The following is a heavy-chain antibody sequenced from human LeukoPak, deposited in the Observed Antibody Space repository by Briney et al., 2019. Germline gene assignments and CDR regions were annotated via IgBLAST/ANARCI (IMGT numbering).Heavy chain of an antibody. D-gene: IGHD6-13*01. J-gene: IGHJ4*02. CDR3: ARVAGSSWYAGDY. Sequence: GGSLRLSCAASGFTFSSYSVNWVRQAPGKGLEWVSSISSSSSYIYYADSVKGRFTISRDNAKNSLYLQMNSLRAEDTAVYYCARVAGSSWYAGDYWGQGTLVTVSS. CDR2: ISSSSSYI. CDR1: GFTFSSYS. V-gene: IGHV3-21*01.